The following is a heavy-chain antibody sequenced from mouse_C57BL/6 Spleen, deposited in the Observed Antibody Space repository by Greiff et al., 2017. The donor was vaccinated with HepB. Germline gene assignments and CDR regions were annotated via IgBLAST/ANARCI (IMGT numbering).Heavy chain of an antibody. CDR1: GFTFSSYT. CDR3: ARLGIYYGSGPGYFDV. Sequence: DVMLVESGGGLVKPGGSLKLSCAASGFTFSSYTMSWVRQTPEKRLEWVATISGGGGNTYYPDSVKGRFTISRDNAKNTLYLQMSSLRSEDTALYYGARLGIYYGSGPGYFDVWGTGTTVTVSS. V-gene: IGHV5-9*01. D-gene: IGHD1-1*01. J-gene: IGHJ1*03. CDR2: ISGGGGNT.